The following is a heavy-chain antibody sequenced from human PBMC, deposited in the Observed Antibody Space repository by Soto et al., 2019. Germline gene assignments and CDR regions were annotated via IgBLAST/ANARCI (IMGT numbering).Heavy chain of an antibody. CDR2: ISSSSSTI. J-gene: IGHJ3*02. V-gene: IGHV3-48*02. CDR3: ARDQDGSGSYHDAFDI. CDR1: GFTFSSYS. Sequence: VHLVESGGGVVQPGRSLRLSCAASGFTFSSYSMNWVRQAPGKGLEWVSYISSSSSTIYYADSVKSRFTISRDNAKNSLYLQMNSLRDEDTAVYYCARDQDGSGSYHDAFDIWGQGTMVTVSS. D-gene: IGHD3-10*01.